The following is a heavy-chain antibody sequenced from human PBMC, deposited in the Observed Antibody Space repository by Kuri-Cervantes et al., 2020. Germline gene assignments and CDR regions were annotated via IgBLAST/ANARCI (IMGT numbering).Heavy chain of an antibody. Sequence: SETLSLTCTVSGGSVSSGSYYWSWIRQPPGKGLEWIGYIYYSGSTNYNPSLKSRVTISVDTSKNQFSLKLSSVTAADTTFYYCARLAAAGKLSWFDPWGQGTLVTVSS. CDR1: GGSVSSGSYY. D-gene: IGHD6-13*01. CDR2: IYYSGST. V-gene: IGHV4-61*01. J-gene: IGHJ5*02. CDR3: ARLAAAGKLSWFDP.